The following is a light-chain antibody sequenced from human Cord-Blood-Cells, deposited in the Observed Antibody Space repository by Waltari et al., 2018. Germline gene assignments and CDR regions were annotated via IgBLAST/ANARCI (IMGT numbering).Light chain of an antibody. Sequence: QPALTQPAAVSGSPGQSRTISSTGPSRDVGGYHHVSWYQQHPGKAPKLMIYDVSNRPSVVANRFSGTKSGNTASLTISGLQAEDEADYYCSSDTSSSTWVFGGGTKLTVL. V-gene: IGLV2-14*03. CDR1: SRDVGGYHH. J-gene: IGLJ3*02. CDR2: DVS. CDR3: SSDTSSSTWV.